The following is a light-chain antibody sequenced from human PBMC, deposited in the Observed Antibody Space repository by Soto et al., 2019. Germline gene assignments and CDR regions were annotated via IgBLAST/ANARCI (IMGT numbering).Light chain of an antibody. CDR1: QSFRGL. V-gene: IGKV3-11*01. CDR2: DAY. CDR3: QQRHAWPIT. J-gene: IGKJ5*01. Sequence: EIVLTQSPGTLSLSPGERATLSCRASQSFRGLLAWYQKQPGQDPRLLIYDAYNRATGIPPRFSGSGSGTDFNLTISSLETEDSAVYYCQQRHAWPITFGQGTRLEIK.